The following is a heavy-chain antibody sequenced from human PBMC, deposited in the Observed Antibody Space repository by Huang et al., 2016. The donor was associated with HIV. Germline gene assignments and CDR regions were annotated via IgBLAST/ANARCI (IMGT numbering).Heavy chain of an antibody. CDR1: GFIFNDFA. J-gene: IGHJ6*03. CDR2: VRSKAFGGAS. D-gene: IGHD4-17*01. Sequence: QLVESGGDSVQSGRSLRLSCRGSGFIFNDFAINWFRQSPGKGLEWIVFVRSKAFGGASKRAPSVKDRFTVSRDEAKNVAFLQMDNLQVDDTAIYYCSPSGDDYFYFYMDVWGNGTTVIVS. CDR3: SPSGDDYFYFYMDV. V-gene: IGHV3-49*03.